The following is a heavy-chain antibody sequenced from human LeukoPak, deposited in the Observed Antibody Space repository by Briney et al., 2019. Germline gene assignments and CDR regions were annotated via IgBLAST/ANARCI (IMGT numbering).Heavy chain of an antibody. Sequence: PSETLSLTCTVWGDFISIYHWSWLRRPAEEGLVGIGRIYTSGSTNYNPSLKSRVTMSVDTSKNQFSLKLSSVTAADTAVYYCARDQSAYYDFWSGFDAFDIWGQGTMVTVSS. CDR1: GDFISIYH. D-gene: IGHD3-3*01. J-gene: IGHJ3*02. V-gene: IGHV4-4*07. CDR2: IYTSGST. CDR3: ARDQSAYYDFWSGFDAFDI.